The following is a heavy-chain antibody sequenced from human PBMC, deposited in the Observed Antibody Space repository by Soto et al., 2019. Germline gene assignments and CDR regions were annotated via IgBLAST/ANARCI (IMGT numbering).Heavy chain of an antibody. CDR3: AGYRGSSCWDVPAYFDY. V-gene: IGHV1-18*01. CDR1: GYTFTSYG. J-gene: IGHJ4*02. D-gene: IGHD6-19*01. CDR2: ISAYNGNT. Sequence: ASVKVSCKASGYTFTSYGISWVRQAPGQGLEWMGWISAYNGNTNYAQKLQGRVTRSIDTSTSTAKRELRTLRCGQTAVDYCAGYRGSSCWDVPAYFDYWGQRTLVTVSS.